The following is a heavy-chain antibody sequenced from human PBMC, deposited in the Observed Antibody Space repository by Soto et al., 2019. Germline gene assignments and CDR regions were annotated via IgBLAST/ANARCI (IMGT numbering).Heavy chain of an antibody. V-gene: IGHV3-30*18. J-gene: IGHJ3*02. CDR3: AKDPANDSSGPGDI. D-gene: IGHD3-22*01. CDR1: GLTFSSYG. Sequence: QVQLVESGGGVVQPGRSLRLSCAASGLTFSSYGMHWVRQAPGKGLEWVAVISYDGSNKYYADSVKGRFTISRDNSKNTLYLQMNSLRAEDTAVYYCAKDPANDSSGPGDIWGQGTMVTVSS. CDR2: ISYDGSNK.